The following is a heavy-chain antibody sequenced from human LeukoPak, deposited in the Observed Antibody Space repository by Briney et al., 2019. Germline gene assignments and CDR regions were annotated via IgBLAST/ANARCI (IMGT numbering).Heavy chain of an antibody. CDR2: IKEDGSEK. CDR1: GFTFSGYW. Sequence: GGSLRLSCITSGFTFSGYWMSWVRQAPGRGLEWVANIKEDGSEKYYVDSVKGRFTISRDNAKNSLYLQMNSLRAEDTAVYYCAKDQDIAVADDAFDIWGQGTMVTVSS. CDR3: AKDQDIAVADDAFDI. J-gene: IGHJ3*02. V-gene: IGHV3-7*01. D-gene: IGHD6-19*01.